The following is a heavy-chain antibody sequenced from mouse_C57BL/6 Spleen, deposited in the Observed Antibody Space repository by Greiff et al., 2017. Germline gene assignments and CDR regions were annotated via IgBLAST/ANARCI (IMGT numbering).Heavy chain of an antibody. Sequence: VQLKESGEGLVKPGGSLKLSCAASGFTFSSYAMSWVRQTPEKRLEWVAYISSGGDYIYYADTVKGRFTISRDNARNTLYLQMSSLKSEDTAMYYCTSVPYYYGSSPGWFAYWGQGTLVTVSA. CDR2: ISSGGDYI. CDR1: GFTFSSYA. D-gene: IGHD1-1*01. CDR3: TSVPYYYGSSPGWFAY. V-gene: IGHV5-9-1*02. J-gene: IGHJ3*01.